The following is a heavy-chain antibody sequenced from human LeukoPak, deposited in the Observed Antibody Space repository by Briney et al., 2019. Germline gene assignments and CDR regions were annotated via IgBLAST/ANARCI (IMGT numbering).Heavy chain of an antibody. V-gene: IGHV6-1*01. J-gene: IGHJ3*02. D-gene: IGHD3-10*01. CDR2: IYYRSHWYS. Sequence: KPSQTLSLTCDIFGDSVSSGSGGWNWIRQSPSRGLEWLGRIYYRSHWYSDDAVSVKGRISINPDTAKNQFSLHLNSVTPDDTALYYCAREGLVRGSLNSLTAFDIWGQGTMITVSS. CDR3: AREGLVRGSLNSLTAFDI. CDR1: GDSVSSGSGG.